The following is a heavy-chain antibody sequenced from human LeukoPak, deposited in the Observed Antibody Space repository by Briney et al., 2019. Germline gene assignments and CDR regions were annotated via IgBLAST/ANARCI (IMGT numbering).Heavy chain of an antibody. CDR1: GFTFSSYS. V-gene: IGHV3-48*04. D-gene: IGHD3-22*01. CDR2: ISSSSSTI. CDR3: ARVRTSYYDSSGPLGY. J-gene: IGHJ4*02. Sequence: PGGSLRLSCAASGFTFSSYSMNWVRHAPGKGLEWVSYISSSSSTIYYADSVKGRFTISRDNAKNSLYLQMNSLRAEDTAVYYCARVRTSYYDSSGPLGYWGQGTLVTVSS.